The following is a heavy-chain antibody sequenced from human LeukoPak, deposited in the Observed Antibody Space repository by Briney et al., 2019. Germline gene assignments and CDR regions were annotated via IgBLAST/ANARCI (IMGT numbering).Heavy chain of an antibody. CDR3: AGGRDRSQLYFDS. D-gene: IGHD5-24*01. CDR2: IDSDGSRI. J-gene: IGHJ4*02. Sequence: PGGSLRLSCEASGFTFRSYWMHWVRQAPGKGLVWVSRIDSDGSRISYADSVKRRFTISRDNAKNTLYLQMNSLRAEYTAVYYCAGGRDRSQLYFDSWGQGTLVTVSS. CDR1: GFTFRSYW. V-gene: IGHV3-74*01.